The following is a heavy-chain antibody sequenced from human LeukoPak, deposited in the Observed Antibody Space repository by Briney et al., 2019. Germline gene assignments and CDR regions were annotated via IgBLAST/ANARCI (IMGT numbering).Heavy chain of an antibody. CDR1: GATFIGYY. Sequence: SETLSPTFAVYGATFIGYYWSGIRQPPGKGLEWIGEINHSGSTNYNPSLKSRVTISVDTSKNQFSLKLSSVTAADTAVYYCARKMRGGYYYYYMDVWGKGTTVTVSS. CDR2: INHSGST. D-gene: IGHD4-23*01. CDR3: ARKMRGGYYYYYMDV. V-gene: IGHV4-34*01. J-gene: IGHJ6*03.